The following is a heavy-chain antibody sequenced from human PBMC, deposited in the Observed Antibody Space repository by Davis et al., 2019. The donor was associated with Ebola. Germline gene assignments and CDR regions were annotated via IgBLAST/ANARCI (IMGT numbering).Heavy chain of an antibody. CDR1: GFTFSNYV. CDR2: LGTSADT. D-gene: IGHD1-26*01. V-gene: IGHV3-23*01. CDR3: VKDTSNIWFDI. Sequence: GGSLRLSCAASGFTFSNYVMSWVRQAPGKGLEWVSTLGTSADTYYADSVKGRFTISRDNSKNTLYLQMNGLRVEDTAIYFCVKDTSNIWFDIWGQGTMVTVSS. J-gene: IGHJ3*02.